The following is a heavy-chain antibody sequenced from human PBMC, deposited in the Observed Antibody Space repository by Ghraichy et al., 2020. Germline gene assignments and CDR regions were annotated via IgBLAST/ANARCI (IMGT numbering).Heavy chain of an antibody. CDR2: VWYNGKEK. Sequence: GGVLRLSCATSEFIFSNFVMHWVRQAPGKGLEWVALVWYNGKEKHYADSVKGRFAISRDSSKNALYLQMNSLRAEDTAVYYCAKEENGAFDYWGQGTLVTVSS. CDR1: EFIFSNFV. V-gene: IGHV3-30*02. CDR3: AKEENGAFDY. J-gene: IGHJ4*02. D-gene: IGHD2-8*01.